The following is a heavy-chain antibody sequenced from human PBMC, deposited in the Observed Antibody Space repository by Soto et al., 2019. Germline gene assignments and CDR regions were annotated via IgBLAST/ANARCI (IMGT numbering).Heavy chain of an antibody. CDR1: GGSFSGYY. J-gene: IGHJ4*02. V-gene: IGHV4-34*01. CDR3: ARETLVPAAIGFDY. Sequence: SETLSLTCAVYGGSFSGYYWSWIRQPPGKGLEWIGEINHSGSTNYNPSLKSRVTISVDTSKNQFSLKLSSVTAADTAVYYCARETLVPAAIGFDYWGQGTLVTVSS. D-gene: IGHD2-2*02. CDR2: INHSGST.